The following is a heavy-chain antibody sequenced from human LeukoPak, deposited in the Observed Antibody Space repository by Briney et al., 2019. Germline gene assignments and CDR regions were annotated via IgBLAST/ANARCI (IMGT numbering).Heavy chain of an antibody. CDR3: ARRRYGSGDIDY. J-gene: IGHJ4*02. CDR2: ISSSGSTI. V-gene: IGHV3-48*03. Sequence: PGGSLRLSCAASGFTFGSYEMNWVRQAPGKGLEWVSYISSSGSTIYYADSVKGRFTISRDNAKNSLYLQMNSLRAEDTAVYYCARRRYGSGDIDYWGQGTLVTVSS. D-gene: IGHD3-10*01. CDR1: GFTFGSYE.